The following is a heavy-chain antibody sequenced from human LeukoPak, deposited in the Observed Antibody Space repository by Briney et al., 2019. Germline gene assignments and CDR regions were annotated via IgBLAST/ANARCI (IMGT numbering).Heavy chain of an antibody. J-gene: IGHJ6*04. Sequence: GASVKVSCKASGGTFSSYAISWVRQAPGQGLEWMGGIIPIFGTANYAQKFQGRVTITADKSTSTAYMELSSLRSEDTAVYYCARGGGDDILTGYYRHYYYGMDVWGKGTTATVSS. CDR2: IIPIFGTA. D-gene: IGHD3-9*01. V-gene: IGHV1-69*06. CDR1: GGTFSSYA. CDR3: ARGGGDDILTGYYRHYYYGMDV.